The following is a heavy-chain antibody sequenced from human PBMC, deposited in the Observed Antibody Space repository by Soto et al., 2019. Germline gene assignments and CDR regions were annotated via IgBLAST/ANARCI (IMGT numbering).Heavy chain of an antibody. CDR2: IIPIFGTA. CDR3: ASASSSWSYYYYGMDV. D-gene: IGHD6-13*01. CDR1: GGTFSSYA. Sequence: GASVKVSCKASGGTFSSYAISWVRQAPGQGLEWMGGIIPIFGTANYAQKFQGRVTITADKSTSTAYMELSSLRSEDTAVYYCASASSSWSYYYYGMDVWGQGTTVTVSS. J-gene: IGHJ6*02. V-gene: IGHV1-69*06.